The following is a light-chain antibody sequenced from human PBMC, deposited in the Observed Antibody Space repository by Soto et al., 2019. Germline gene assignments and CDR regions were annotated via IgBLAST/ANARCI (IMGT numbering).Light chain of an antibody. J-gene: IGLJ2*01. CDR2: EVS. CDR3: SSYAGNNNVV. CDR1: SSDVGDYKF. Sequence: QSVLTQPPSASGSPGQSVTISCTGTSSDVGDYKFVSWYQQHPGKAPKLLIYEVSRRPSGVPDRFSGSKSGNTASLTVSGLQADDEADYYCSSYAGNNNVVFGGGTKLTVL. V-gene: IGLV2-8*01.